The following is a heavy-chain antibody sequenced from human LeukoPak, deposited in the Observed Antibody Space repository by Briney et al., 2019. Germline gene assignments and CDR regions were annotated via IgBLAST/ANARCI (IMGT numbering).Heavy chain of an antibody. J-gene: IGHJ4*02. CDR1: GGSISGSNYY. Sequence: SETLSLTCTASGGSISGSNYYWGWIRQPPGKGLEWIGSIYYLGFPYSDPSLKSRVTISVDTSKNQFSLKLSSVTAADTAVYYCARLSPTGRIAAAGYFDYWGQGTLVTVSS. V-gene: IGHV4-39*01. D-gene: IGHD6-13*01. CDR2: IYYLGFP. CDR3: ARLSPTGRIAAAGYFDY.